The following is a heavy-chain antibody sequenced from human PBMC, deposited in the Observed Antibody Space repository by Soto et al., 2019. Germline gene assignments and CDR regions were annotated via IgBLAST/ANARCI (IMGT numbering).Heavy chain of an antibody. D-gene: IGHD3-3*01. Sequence: VQLQQSGPGLVKPSQTLSLTCTISGDTVSSKSTAWNWIRQSPSRGLEWLGRTYYTSKWYNDYAVSVESRITISPDTSKNQFSLQLNSVTPEDTAVYFCAGGPSLSGSFFDSWGQGTLVTVSS. CDR3: AGGPSLSGSFFDS. J-gene: IGHJ4*02. V-gene: IGHV6-1*01. CDR1: GDTVSSKSTA. CDR2: TYYTSKWYN.